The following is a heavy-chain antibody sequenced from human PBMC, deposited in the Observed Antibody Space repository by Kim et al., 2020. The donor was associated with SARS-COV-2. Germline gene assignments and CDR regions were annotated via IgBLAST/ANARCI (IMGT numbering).Heavy chain of an antibody. V-gene: IGHV1-8*01. Sequence: ASVKVSCMASGYFFNTYHINWVRHAPGQGLEWLGWVTPSTGNTGYAQKFQGRVTVTRDTSIRTAYMELSNLRSEDTAVYYCARTTNGWPNWFDFCGQGTL. CDR1: GYFFNTYH. D-gene: IGHD6-19*01. CDR3: ARTTNGWPNWFDF. CDR2: VTPSTGNT. J-gene: IGHJ5*01.